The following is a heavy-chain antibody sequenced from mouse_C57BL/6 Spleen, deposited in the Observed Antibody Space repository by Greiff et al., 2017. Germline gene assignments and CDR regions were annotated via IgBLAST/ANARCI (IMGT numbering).Heavy chain of an antibody. D-gene: IGHD1-1*01. CDR1: GYTFTSYW. Sequence: QVQLQQPGAELVKPGASVKLSCKASGYTFTSYWMHWVKQRPGQGLEWIGMIHPNSGSTNYNEKFKSKATLTVDKSSSTAYIQLSSLTSEDSAVYYCAYYGSSSYAMDYWGQGTSVTVSS. V-gene: IGHV1-64*01. J-gene: IGHJ4*01. CDR3: AYYGSSSYAMDY. CDR2: IHPNSGST.